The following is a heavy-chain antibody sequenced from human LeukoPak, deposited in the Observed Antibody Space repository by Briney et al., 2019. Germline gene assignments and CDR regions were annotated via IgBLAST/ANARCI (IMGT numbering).Heavy chain of an antibody. D-gene: IGHD3-10*01. CDR3: ATSLVRGVGTFDY. CDR1: GYTFTSYG. J-gene: IGHJ4*02. CDR2: ISVPNDDT. V-gene: IGHV1-18*01. Sequence: ASVKVSCKASGYTFTSYGISWVRQAPGQGLEWMGWISVPNDDTKYAQRLQGRVTLTTDTSTSTAYMELRSLRSDDAAVYYCATSLVRGVGTFDYWGQGTLVTVS.